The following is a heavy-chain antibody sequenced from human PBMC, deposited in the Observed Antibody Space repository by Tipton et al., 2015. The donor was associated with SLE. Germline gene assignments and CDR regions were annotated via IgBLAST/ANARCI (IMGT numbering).Heavy chain of an antibody. CDR2: ISTYNGNT. J-gene: IGHJ4*02. D-gene: IGHD6-13*01. CDR3: ARGGVAAAGRPFDY. V-gene: IGHV1-18*04. Sequence: QLVQSGAEVKKPGASVKVSCKGYGRTFSLHYINWVRQAPGQGLEWMGWISTYNGNTNYAQKFQGRVTMTTDTSTSTVYMDLKSLRSDDTAVYYCARGGVAAAGRPFDYWGQGTLVTVSS. CDR1: GRTFSLHY.